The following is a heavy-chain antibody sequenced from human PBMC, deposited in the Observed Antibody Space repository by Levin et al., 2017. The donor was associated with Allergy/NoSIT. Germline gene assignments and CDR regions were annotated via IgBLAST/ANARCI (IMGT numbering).Heavy chain of an antibody. Sequence: GGSLRLSCAASGFTFSDYYMSWIRQAPGKGLEWVSYISSSSSYTNYADSVKGRFTISRDNAKNSLYLQMNSLRAEDTAVYYCARDWVRGFHIAAAGMGYWGQGTLVTVSS. CDR1: GFTFSDYY. CDR2: ISSSSSYT. J-gene: IGHJ4*02. CDR3: ARDWVRGFHIAAAGMGY. D-gene: IGHD6-13*01. V-gene: IGHV3-11*05.